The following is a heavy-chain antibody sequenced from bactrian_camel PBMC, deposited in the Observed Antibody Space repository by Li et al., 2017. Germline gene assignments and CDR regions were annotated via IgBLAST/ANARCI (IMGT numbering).Heavy chain of an antibody. CDR3: ATLYELGFDT. V-gene: IGHV3S53*01. Sequence: HVQLVESGGGSVQAGGSLRLSCTVSGSAISRTCMGWFRQAPGKEREWVAYSPRAGYTNYAYADSVKGRFTISRDDAKNTVYLRMNSLKSEDTALYYCATLYELGFDTWGQGTQVTVS. J-gene: IGHJ6*01. CDR1: GSAISRTC. D-gene: IGHD5*01. CDR2: SPRAGYT.